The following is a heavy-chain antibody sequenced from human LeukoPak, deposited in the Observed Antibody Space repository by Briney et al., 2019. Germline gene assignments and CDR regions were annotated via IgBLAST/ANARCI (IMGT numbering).Heavy chain of an antibody. CDR2: ISSSSYI. Sequence: GGSLRLSCAASGFTFSSYSMNWVRQAPGKGLEWVSSISSSSYIYYADSVKGRFTISRDNAKNSLYLQVNSLRAEDTAVYYCARDRRGYDFWSGYDYWGQGTLVTVSS. V-gene: IGHV3-21*01. CDR1: GFTFSSYS. CDR3: ARDRRGYDFWSGYDY. J-gene: IGHJ4*02. D-gene: IGHD3-3*01.